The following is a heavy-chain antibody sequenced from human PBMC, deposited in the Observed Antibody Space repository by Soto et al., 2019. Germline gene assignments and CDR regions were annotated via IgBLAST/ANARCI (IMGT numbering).Heavy chain of an antibody. V-gene: IGHV3-23*01. Sequence: EVQLLESGGDLVQPGGSLRLSCVVSGITFWSRAMSWVRQAPGEGLEWVSTITDSGGDTKYADSVRGRFTISRDNSKYTPYLQMTSLRAEDSAVYYCARGSKESYPGSRIFDFWGRGTLVTVSS. CDR3: ARGSKESYPGSRIFDF. J-gene: IGHJ4*02. CDR1: GITFWSRA. D-gene: IGHD3-10*01. CDR2: ITDSGGDT.